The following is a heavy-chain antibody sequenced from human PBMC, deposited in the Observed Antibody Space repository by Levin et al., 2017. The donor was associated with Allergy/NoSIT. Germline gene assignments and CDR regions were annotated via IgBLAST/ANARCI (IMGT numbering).Heavy chain of an antibody. J-gene: IGHJ3*02. CDR2: IYPFSSSP. CDR1: GYSFTSYW. CDR3: ARRQVRYGHPTADAFDI. V-gene: IGHV5-51*01. Sequence: SLRLSCKGSGYSFTSYWIGWVRQMPGKGLEWFFLIYPFSSSPLSLPSFHGQVTISADKSISTAYLQWSSLKASDTAMYYCARRQVRYGHPTADAFDIWGQGTMVTVSS. D-gene: IGHD5-18*01.